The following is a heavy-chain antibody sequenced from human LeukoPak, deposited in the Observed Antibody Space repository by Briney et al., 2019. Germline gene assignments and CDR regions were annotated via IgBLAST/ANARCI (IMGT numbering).Heavy chain of an antibody. Sequence: QTSETLSLTCTVSGDSISNYYWSWIRQPAGKGLEWIGRIYTSGSTNYNPSLKSRVTISVDTSKNQFSLKLSSVTAADTAVYYCASLVGDQVYSSSEYYYYMDVWGKGTTVTVSS. V-gene: IGHV4-4*07. CDR3: ASLVGDQVYSSSEYYYYMDV. J-gene: IGHJ6*03. CDR1: GDSISNYY. CDR2: IYTSGST. D-gene: IGHD6-6*01.